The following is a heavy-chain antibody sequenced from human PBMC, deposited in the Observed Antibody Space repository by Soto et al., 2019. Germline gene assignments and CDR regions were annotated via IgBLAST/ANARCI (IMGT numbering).Heavy chain of an antibody. V-gene: IGHV3-30*18. Sequence: QVQLAESGGGVVQPGRSLRLSCAASGFTFANYGMHWVRQAPDKGLEWMAFISYDGSRKSNADSVKGRLTISRDNSKKTLHLEMSSLRAEDTAMYYCAKGLPHGDIVVAPAAIPIDYWGQGSLVTVSS. D-gene: IGHD2-2*01. CDR2: ISYDGSRK. CDR1: GFTFANYG. J-gene: IGHJ4*02. CDR3: AKGLPHGDIVVAPAAIPIDY.